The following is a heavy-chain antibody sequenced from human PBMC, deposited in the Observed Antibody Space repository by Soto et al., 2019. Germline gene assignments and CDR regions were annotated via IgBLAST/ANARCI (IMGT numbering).Heavy chain of an antibody. CDR1: GFTFSTYA. D-gene: IGHD1-26*01. J-gene: IGHJ6*02. CDR2: IDDSGVGT. CDR3: VKGQSSTWSQTGGMDV. Sequence: EVQLLESGGGLVQPGGSLRLSCAASGFTFSTYAMTWVRQAPGKGLEWVSGIDDSGVGTYYADSVKGRLTISRDNSKNMLYLQMGSLRAEDTAVYYCVKGQSSTWSQTGGMDVWGQGTTFTVSS. V-gene: IGHV3-23*01.